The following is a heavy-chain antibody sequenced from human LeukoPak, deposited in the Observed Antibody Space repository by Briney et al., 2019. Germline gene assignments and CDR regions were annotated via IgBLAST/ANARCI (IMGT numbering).Heavy chain of an antibody. V-gene: IGHV4-59*12. D-gene: IGHD4-17*01. J-gene: IGHJ4*02. CDR2: IYYSGST. Sequence: SETLSLTCTVSGGSISSYYWSWIRQPPGKGLEWIGYIYYSGSTYYNPSLKSRVTISVGTSKNQFSLELSSVTAADTAVYYCARDSTVYGDYIFWGQGTLVTVSS. CDR3: ARDSTVYGDYIF. CDR1: GGSISSYY.